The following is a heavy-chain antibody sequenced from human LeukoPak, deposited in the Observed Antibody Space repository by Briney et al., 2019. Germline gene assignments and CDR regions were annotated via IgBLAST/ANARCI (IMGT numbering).Heavy chain of an antibody. D-gene: IGHD3-10*01. CDR3: ARETWVYYYGSGSLFDY. Sequence: SETLSLTCAVYGGSFSGYYWSWIRQPPGKGLEWIGEINHSGSTNYNPSLKSRVTISVDTSKNQFSLKLSSVTAADTAVYYCARETWVYYYGSGSLFDYWGQGTLVTVSS. CDR1: GGSFSGYY. CDR2: INHSGST. V-gene: IGHV4-34*01. J-gene: IGHJ4*02.